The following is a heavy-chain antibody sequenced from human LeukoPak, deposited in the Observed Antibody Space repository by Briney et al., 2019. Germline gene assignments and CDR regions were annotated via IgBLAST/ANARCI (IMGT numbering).Heavy chain of an antibody. D-gene: IGHD3-10*01. V-gene: IGHV4-61*02. CDR3: ATYYASGLYNNALNWFDT. CDR1: GASISISTYY. CDR2: LSSSGST. J-gene: IGHJ5*02. Sequence: PSETLSLTCTVSGASISISTYYWSWVRQPAGKGLEWIGRLSSSGSTNYNPSLNSRVTMSRDTSKNQFFLNLNSVTASDTAIYYCATYYASGLYNNALNWFDTWGQGTLVTVSS.